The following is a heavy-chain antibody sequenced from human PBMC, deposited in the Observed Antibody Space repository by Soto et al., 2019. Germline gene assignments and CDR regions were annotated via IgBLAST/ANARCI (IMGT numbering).Heavy chain of an antibody. V-gene: IGHV4-34*01. J-gene: IGHJ5*02. D-gene: IGHD6-13*01. CDR1: GGSFSGYY. CDR3: AREGPAISSSWYRGWFDP. CDR2: INHSGST. Sequence: PSETLSLTCAVYGGSFSGYYWSWIRQPPGKGLEWIGEINHSGSTNYNPSLKSRVTISVDTSKNQFSLKLSSVTAADTAVYYCAREGPAISSSWYRGWFDPWGQGTLVTVSS.